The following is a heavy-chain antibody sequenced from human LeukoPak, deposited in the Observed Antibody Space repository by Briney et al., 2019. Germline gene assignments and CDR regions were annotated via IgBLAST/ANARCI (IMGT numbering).Heavy chain of an antibody. CDR2: IIPKFGTA. Sequence: SVKVSCKASRGTFSSYAISWVRQAPGQGLEWMGAIIPKFGTANYAQKFQGRVTITADESTSTAYMELSSLRSDDTAVYYCAREVEVPWRGIAAAGIFSDAFDIWGQGTMVTVSS. J-gene: IGHJ3*02. D-gene: IGHD6-13*01. CDR3: AREVEVPWRGIAAAGIFSDAFDI. V-gene: IGHV1-69*13. CDR1: RGTFSSYA.